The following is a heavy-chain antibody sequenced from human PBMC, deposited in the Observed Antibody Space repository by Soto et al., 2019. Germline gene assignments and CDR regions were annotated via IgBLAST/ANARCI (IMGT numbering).Heavy chain of an antibody. Sequence: HPGGSLRLSCAASGFTFSSYAMHWVRQAPGKGLEWVAVISYDGSNKYYADSVKGRFTISRDNSKNTLYLQMNSLRAEDTAVYYCARGEAARRGKIDAFDIWGQGTMVTVSS. CDR2: ISYDGSNK. CDR1: GFTFSSYA. V-gene: IGHV3-30-3*01. D-gene: IGHD6-6*01. CDR3: ARGEAARRGKIDAFDI. J-gene: IGHJ3*02.